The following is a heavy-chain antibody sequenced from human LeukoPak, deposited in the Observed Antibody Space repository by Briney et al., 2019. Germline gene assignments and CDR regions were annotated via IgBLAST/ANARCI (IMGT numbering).Heavy chain of an antibody. J-gene: IGHJ4*02. D-gene: IGHD6-13*01. CDR1: GFTFSSYA. CDR2: ISGSGGST. CDR3: AKGPKTHTIAAAAIDY. V-gene: IGHV3-23*01. Sequence: GGSLRLSCAASGFTFSSYAMSWVRQAPGKGLEWVSAISGSGGSTYYADSVKGRFTISRDNSKNTLYLQMNSLRAEDTAVYYCAKGPKTHTIAAAAIDYWGQGTLVTVSS.